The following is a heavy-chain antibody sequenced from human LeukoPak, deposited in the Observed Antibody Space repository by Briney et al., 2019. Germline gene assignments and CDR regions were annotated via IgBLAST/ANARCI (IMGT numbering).Heavy chain of an antibody. CDR3: ARDSPTTVTSDAFDI. J-gene: IGHJ3*02. Sequence: GASVKVSCKASGYTFTSYGISWLRQAPGQELEWMGWISAYNGNTNYAQKLQGRVTMTTDTSPSTAYMELRSPRSGDTAVYYCARDSPTTVTSDAFDIWGQGTMVTVSS. V-gene: IGHV1-18*01. CDR2: ISAYNGNT. CDR1: GYTFTSYG. D-gene: IGHD4-17*01.